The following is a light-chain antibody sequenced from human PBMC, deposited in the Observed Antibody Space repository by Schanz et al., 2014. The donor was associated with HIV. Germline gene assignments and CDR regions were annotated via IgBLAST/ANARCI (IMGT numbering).Light chain of an antibody. CDR1: QDIRND. Sequence: AIQMTQSPSSLSASVGDRVTITCRASQDIRNDLGWYQQKPGKAPKLLIYAGSRLQSGVPSRFSGSGSGTDFTLTISSLQPEDFATYYCLQYHAYPWTFGQGTNVDVK. CDR2: AGS. CDR3: LQYHAYPWT. J-gene: IGKJ1*01. V-gene: IGKV1-6*01.